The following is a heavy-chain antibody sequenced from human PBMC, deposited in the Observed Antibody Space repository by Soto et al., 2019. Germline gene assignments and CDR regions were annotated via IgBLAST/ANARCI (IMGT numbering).Heavy chain of an antibody. CDR1: EFTFSRHG. CDR3: ARETTFGDNYRNSIDV. D-gene: IGHD1-1*01. J-gene: IGHJ6*03. Sequence: QVQLVESGGGVLQPGRSLRQSCAASEFTFSRHGMHWVRQAPGKGLQWVGVIWSDGSNEVYADSVKGRFIISRDNSKNLLYLQMNSLRAEDTDVYYCARETTFGDNYRNSIDVWGTGITVTVSS. CDR2: IWSDGSNE. V-gene: IGHV3-33*01.